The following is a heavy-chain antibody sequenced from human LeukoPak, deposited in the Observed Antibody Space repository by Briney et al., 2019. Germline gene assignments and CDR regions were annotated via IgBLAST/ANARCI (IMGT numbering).Heavy chain of an antibody. V-gene: IGHV3-23*01. CDR3: AKVWDYSSAPGNY. Sequence: GGSLRLSCAASGFTFSSYAMSLVRQAPGKGLEWVSAISGSGGSTYYADSVKGRFTISRDNSKNTLYLQMNSLRAEDTAVYYCAKVWDYSSAPGNYWGQGTLVTVSS. CDR1: GFTFSSYA. D-gene: IGHD3-22*01. J-gene: IGHJ4*02. CDR2: ISGSGGST.